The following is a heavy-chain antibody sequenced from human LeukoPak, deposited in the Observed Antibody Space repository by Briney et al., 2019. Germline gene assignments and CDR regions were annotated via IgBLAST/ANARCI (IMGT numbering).Heavy chain of an antibody. J-gene: IGHJ4*02. D-gene: IGHD6-6*01. Sequence: SETLSLTCAVYGGSFSGYYWSWIRQPPGKGLEWIGEINHSGSTNYNPSLKSRVTISVDTSKNQFSLKLSSVTAADTGVYYCARGRRLSSIAARVPFFDYWGQGTLVTVSS. CDR3: ARGRRLSSIAARVPFFDY. CDR2: INHSGST. V-gene: IGHV4-34*01. CDR1: GGSFSGYY.